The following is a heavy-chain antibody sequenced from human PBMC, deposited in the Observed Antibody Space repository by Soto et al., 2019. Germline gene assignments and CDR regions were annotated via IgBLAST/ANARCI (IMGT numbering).Heavy chain of an antibody. CDR3: ARETSEGAIVKKFDY. CDR2: IYTSGST. CDR1: GGSVSSGTYY. D-gene: IGHD2-21*01. V-gene: IGHV4-61*01. Sequence: QVQLQESGPGLVKPSETLSLTCTVSGGSVSSGTYYWDWIRQSPGKGLEWIGYIYTSGSTNYNTSIKSRVTTSADTSKNEFALRLSAVPAADTAAYYCARETSEGAIVKKFDYWGPGTLVTGAS. J-gene: IGHJ4*02.